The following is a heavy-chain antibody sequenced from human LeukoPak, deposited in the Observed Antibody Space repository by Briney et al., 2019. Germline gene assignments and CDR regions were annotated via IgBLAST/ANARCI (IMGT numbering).Heavy chain of an antibody. CDR3: ARRPRDSSGYYLGAFHD. CDR1: GFTFSSYV. CDR2: IGASGADT. J-gene: IGHJ3*01. Sequence: GGSLRLSCAASGFTFSSYVMSWVRQAPGKGLEWVSVIGASGADTYYSDSVKGRFTVSRDNSQNTLFLHMSSLRAEDTAVYFCARRPRDSSGYYLGAFHDWGQGTTVTVSS. V-gene: IGHV3-23*01. D-gene: IGHD3-22*01.